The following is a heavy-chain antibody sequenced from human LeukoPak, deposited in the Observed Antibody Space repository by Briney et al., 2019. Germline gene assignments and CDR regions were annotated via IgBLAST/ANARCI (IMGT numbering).Heavy chain of an antibody. D-gene: IGHD2-2*01. CDR3: ARDRIVVVPASLLDYYYYYGMDV. Sequence: GGSLRLSCAASGFTFSSYGMHWVRQAPGKGLEWVANIKQDGSEKYYVDSVKGRFTISRDNAKNSLYLQMNSLRAEDTAVYYCARDRIVVVPASLLDYYYYYGMDVWGQGTTVTVSS. CDR2: IKQDGSEK. V-gene: IGHV3-7*01. CDR1: GFTFSSYG. J-gene: IGHJ6*02.